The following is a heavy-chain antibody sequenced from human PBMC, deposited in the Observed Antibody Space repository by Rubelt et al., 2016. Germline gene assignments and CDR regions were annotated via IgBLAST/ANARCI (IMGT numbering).Heavy chain of an antibody. CDR2: IKSNTDGGTT. D-gene: IGHD6-6*01. V-gene: IGHV3-15*01. CDR3: TTASPSIAVGGPAVNYAFDV. Sequence: GKGLEWVGRIKSNTDGGTTDYAAPVKGRFTISRDDSKNTLYLPMNSLKTEDTAVYSCTTASPSIAVGGPAVNYAFDVWGQGTMVTVSS. J-gene: IGHJ3*01.